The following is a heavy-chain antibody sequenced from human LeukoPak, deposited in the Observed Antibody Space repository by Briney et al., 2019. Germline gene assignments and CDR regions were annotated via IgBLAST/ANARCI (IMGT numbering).Heavy chain of an antibody. J-gene: IGHJ4*02. Sequence: GGSLRLSCAASGFTFSSYTMSWVRQAPGKGLAWVSTITTSDGNTYYADSVKGRFTVSRDNSKNTLFLQKNSLRAEDTAVYYCAKDGGLWVSAHWGDSWGRGTLVTVSS. CDR2: ITTSDGNT. CDR1: GFTFSSYT. D-gene: IGHD7-27*01. V-gene: IGHV3-23*01. CDR3: AKDGGLWVSAHWGDS.